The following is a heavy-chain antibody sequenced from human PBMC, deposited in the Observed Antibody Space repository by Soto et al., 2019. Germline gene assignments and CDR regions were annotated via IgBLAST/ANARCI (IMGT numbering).Heavy chain of an antibody. CDR1: GFTFSSYS. CDR3: ARDLVYYYDSSGYLV. Sequence: EVQLVESGGGLVQPGGSLRLSCAASGFTFSSYSMNWVRQAPGKGLEWVSYISSSSSTIYYADFVKGRFTISRDNAKNSLYLQMNSLRDEDTAVYYCARDLVYYYDSSGYLVWGQGTLVTVSS. CDR2: ISSSSSTI. V-gene: IGHV3-48*02. D-gene: IGHD3-22*01. J-gene: IGHJ4*02.